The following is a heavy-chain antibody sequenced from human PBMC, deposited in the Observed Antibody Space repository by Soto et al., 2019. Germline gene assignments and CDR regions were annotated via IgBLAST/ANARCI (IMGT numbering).Heavy chain of an antibody. CDR3: ARDLVTIFGVVNWFDP. CDR1: GFTFSSYS. D-gene: IGHD3-3*01. V-gene: IGHV3-21*01. Sequence: GGSLRLSCAASGFTFSSYSMNWVRQAPGKGLEWVSSISSSSSYIYYADSVKGRFTISRDNAKNSLYLQMNSLRAEDTAVHYCARDLVTIFGVVNWFDPWGQGTLVTVSS. CDR2: ISSSSSYI. J-gene: IGHJ5*02.